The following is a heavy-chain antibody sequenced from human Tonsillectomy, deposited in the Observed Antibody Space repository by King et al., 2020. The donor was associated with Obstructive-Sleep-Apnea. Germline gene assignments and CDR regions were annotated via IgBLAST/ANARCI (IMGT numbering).Heavy chain of an antibody. Sequence: VQLVQSGAGVKKPGASVKVYCKASGYTFTSYGISWVRQAPVQGLDWMGWISAYTVNTNFAQKIQGRFSMTTDTSTSTAYMELRSLRSDDTAVYYCAREEGYYDSSGYYRLDWFDPWGQGTLVTVSS. CDR1: GYTFTSYG. J-gene: IGHJ5*02. D-gene: IGHD3-22*01. CDR3: AREEGYYDSSGYYRLDWFDP. CDR2: ISAYTVNT. V-gene: IGHV1-18*01.